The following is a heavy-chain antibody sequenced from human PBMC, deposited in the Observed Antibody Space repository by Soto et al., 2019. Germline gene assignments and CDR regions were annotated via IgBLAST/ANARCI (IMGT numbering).Heavy chain of an antibody. CDR1: GFTFSSYA. D-gene: IGHD6-19*01. V-gene: IGHV3-30-3*01. Sequence: QVQLVESGGGVVQPGRSLRLSCAASGFTFSSYAMHWVRQAPGKGLEWVAVISYDGSNKYYADSVKGRFTISRDNSKNTLYLQMNSLRAEDTAVYYCARDLRYSTGWYSYFDYWGQGTLVTVSS. J-gene: IGHJ4*02. CDR3: ARDLRYSTGWYSYFDY. CDR2: ISYDGSNK.